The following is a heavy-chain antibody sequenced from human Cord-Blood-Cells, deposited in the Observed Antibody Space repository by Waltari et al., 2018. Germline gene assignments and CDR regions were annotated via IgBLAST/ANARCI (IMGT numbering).Heavy chain of an antibody. CDR2: IYYSGST. CDR3: ARPQGICSGGSCYSDAFDI. V-gene: IGHV4-39*01. CDR1: GGSISSSSYY. D-gene: IGHD2-15*01. J-gene: IGHJ3*02. Sequence: QLQLQESGPGLVKPSETLSLTCTVSGGSISSSSYYWGWIRQPPGKGLEWIGSIYYSGSTYYNPSLKSRVTISVDTSKNQFSLKLSSVTAADTAVYYCARPQGICSGGSCYSDAFDIWGQG.